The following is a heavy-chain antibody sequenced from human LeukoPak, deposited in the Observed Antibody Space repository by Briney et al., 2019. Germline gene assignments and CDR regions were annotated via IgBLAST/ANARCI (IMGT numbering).Heavy chain of an antibody. J-gene: IGHJ6*03. CDR2: MNPNSGNT. CDR1: GYTFTSYD. CDR3: ARGIRRGITIFGVVNYYYMDV. V-gene: IGHV1-8*01. D-gene: IGHD3-3*01. Sequence: GASVKDSCKASGYTFTSYDINWVRQATGQGLEWMGWMNPNSGNTGYAQKFQGRVTMTRNTSISTAYMELSSLRSEDTAVYYCARGIRRGITIFGVVNYYYMDVWGKGTTVTVSS.